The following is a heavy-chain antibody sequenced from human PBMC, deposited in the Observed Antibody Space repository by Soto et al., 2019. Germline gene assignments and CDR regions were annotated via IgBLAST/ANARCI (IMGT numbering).Heavy chain of an antibody. CDR3: ARRSIVGAILDYYYYGMEV. CDR1: VYSFTSYW. V-gene: IGHV5-51*01. J-gene: IGHJ6*02. Sequence: GECLKISCTRSVYSFTSYWIGCVRPLPGKVLDWMGIIYPGDSDARYSPSFQGQVTISADKSISTAYLQWSSLKASDTAMYYCARRSIVGAILDYYYYGMEVWGQGTTVTVSS. D-gene: IGHD1-26*01. CDR2: IYPGDSDA.